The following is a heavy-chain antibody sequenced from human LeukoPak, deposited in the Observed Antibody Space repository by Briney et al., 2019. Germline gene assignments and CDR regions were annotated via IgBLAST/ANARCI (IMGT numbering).Heavy chain of an antibody. CDR3: ARGVSVISVAGYFDY. D-gene: IGHD6-19*01. J-gene: IGHJ4*02. CDR2: INPNSGGT. V-gene: IGHV1-2*02. CDR1: GYTFMGYY. Sequence: GASVTVSCKASGYTFMGYYLHWVRQAPGQGLEWMGWINPNSGGTNYAQKFQGRVTMTRVASISTVYMELSSLTSDDTAIYFCARGVSVISVAGYFDYCGQGTLVTVSS.